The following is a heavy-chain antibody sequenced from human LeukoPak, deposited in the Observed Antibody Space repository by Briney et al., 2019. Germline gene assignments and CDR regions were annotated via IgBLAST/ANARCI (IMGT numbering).Heavy chain of an antibody. CDR1: GGSISSYY. V-gene: IGHV4-34*01. CDR3: ARGGYSYLEGMDV. CDR2: INHSGST. D-gene: IGHD5-18*01. Sequence: SETLSLTCIVSGGSISSYYWSWIRQPPGKGLEWIGEINHSGSTNYNPSLKSRVTISVDTSKNQFSLKLSSVTAADTAVYYCARGGYSYLEGMDVWGQGTTVTVSS. J-gene: IGHJ6*02.